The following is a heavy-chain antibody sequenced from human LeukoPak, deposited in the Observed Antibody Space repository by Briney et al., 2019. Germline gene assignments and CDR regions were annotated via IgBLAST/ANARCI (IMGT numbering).Heavy chain of an antibody. D-gene: IGHD4-11*01. Sequence: ASVKVSCKASGYTFTSYPISWVRQAPGQGLAWMGGIIPMFGTTNYALKFQGRVTITADESTSTAYMELSSLESEDTAVYYCARVTQRDSNLYGMDVWGQGTTVTVSS. CDR1: GYTFTSYP. CDR2: IIPMFGTT. CDR3: ARVTQRDSNLYGMDV. J-gene: IGHJ6*02. V-gene: IGHV1-69*13.